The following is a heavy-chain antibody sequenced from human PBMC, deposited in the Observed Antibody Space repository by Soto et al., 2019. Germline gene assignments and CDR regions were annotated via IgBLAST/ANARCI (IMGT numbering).Heavy chain of an antibody. CDR1: GFTFRSFT. D-gene: IGHD6-13*01. V-gene: IGHV3-21*01. J-gene: IGHJ5*02. CDR3: SRDASRDSSARGWFDP. CDR2: ISSNSAYI. Sequence: PGGSLGLSCASSGFTFRSFTMNWVRQAPGKGLEGVSTISSNSAYIYYTDALRGRFTISRDNAKNSLHLQMNSQRAGDTAVYYCSRDASRDSSARGWFDPWGPGTLVTVSS.